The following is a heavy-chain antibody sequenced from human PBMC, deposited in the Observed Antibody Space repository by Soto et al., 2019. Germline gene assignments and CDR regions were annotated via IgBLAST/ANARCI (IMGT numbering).Heavy chain of an antibody. V-gene: IGHV1-3*01. Sequence: ASVKVSCKASGYTFTSYAMHWVRQAPGQRLEWMGWINAGNGNTKYAQKFQGRVTMTTDTSTSTAYMELRSLRSDDTAIYYCARVAVSNYNWFDPWGQGTLVTVSS. CDR2: INAGNGNT. CDR1: GYTFTSYA. D-gene: IGHD3-3*02. J-gene: IGHJ5*02. CDR3: ARVAVSNYNWFDP.